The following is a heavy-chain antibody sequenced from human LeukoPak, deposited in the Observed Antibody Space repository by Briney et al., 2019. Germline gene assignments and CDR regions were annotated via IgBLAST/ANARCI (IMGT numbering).Heavy chain of an antibody. CDR3: ARGDCSSTSCSGPDAFDI. CDR2: ISSSSSTI. J-gene: IGHJ3*02. D-gene: IGHD2-2*01. Sequence: GGSLRLSCAASGFTFSSYSMNWVRQAPGKGLEWVSYISSSSSTIYYADSVKSRFTISRDNAKNSLYLQMNSLRAEDTAVYYCARGDCSSTSCSGPDAFDIWGQGTMVTVSS. V-gene: IGHV3-48*01. CDR1: GFTFSSYS.